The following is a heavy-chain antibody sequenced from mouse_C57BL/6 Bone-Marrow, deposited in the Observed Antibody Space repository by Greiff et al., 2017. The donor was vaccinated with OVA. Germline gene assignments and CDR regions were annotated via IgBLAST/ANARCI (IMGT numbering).Heavy chain of an antibody. V-gene: IGHV1-4*01. CDR3: ARSISFAY. Sequence: VQLQQSGAELARPGASAKMSCKASGYTFTSYTMHWVKQRPGQGLEWIGYINPSSGYTKYNQKFKDKATLTADKSSSTAYMQLSSLTSEDSAVYYCARSISFAYWGQGTLVTVSA. CDR1: GYTFTSYT. CDR2: INPSSGYT. J-gene: IGHJ3*01.